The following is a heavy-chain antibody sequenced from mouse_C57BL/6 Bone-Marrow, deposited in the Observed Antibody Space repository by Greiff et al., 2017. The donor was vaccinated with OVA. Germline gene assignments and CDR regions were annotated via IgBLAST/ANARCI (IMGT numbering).Heavy chain of an antibody. V-gene: IGHV1-69*01. Sequence: QVQLQQPGAELVMPGASVKLSCKASGYTFTSYWMHWVKQRPGQGLEWIGEIDPSDSYTNYNQKFKGKSTLTVDKSSSTAYMQLSSLTSEDSAVYYCAGPFYYYGSSFAYWGQGTLVTVSA. CDR1: GYTFTSYW. D-gene: IGHD1-1*01. CDR2: IDPSDSYT. J-gene: IGHJ3*01. CDR3: AGPFYYYGSSFAY.